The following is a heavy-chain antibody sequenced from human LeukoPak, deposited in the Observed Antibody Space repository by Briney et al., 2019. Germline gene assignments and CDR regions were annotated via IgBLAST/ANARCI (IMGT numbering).Heavy chain of an antibody. V-gene: IGHV4-38-2*01. D-gene: IGHD1-14*01. J-gene: IGHJ4*02. CDR3: ARGIKVDY. CDR1: GYSISSGYY. CDR2: IYHSGST. Sequence: ASETLSLTCAVSGYSISSGYYWGWIRQPPGKGLEWIGSIYHSGSTYYNPSLKSRVTISVDTSKNQFSLKLSSVTAVDTAVYYCARGIKVDYWGQGTLVTVSS.